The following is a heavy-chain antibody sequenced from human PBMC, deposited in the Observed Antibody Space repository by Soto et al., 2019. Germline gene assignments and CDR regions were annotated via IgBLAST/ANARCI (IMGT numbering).Heavy chain of an antibody. Sequence: ASVKVSSKASGYTFTSHGITWLRQAPGQGLEWMGWISTYNGNTNYAQKLQGRVTLTTDTSTSTAYMELRSLRSDDAAVYYCARGASCTSTSCYDYFHYGMDVWGQGTTVTAP. V-gene: IGHV1-18*01. J-gene: IGHJ6*02. CDR3: ARGASCTSTSCYDYFHYGMDV. CDR2: ISTYNGNT. D-gene: IGHD2-2*01. CDR1: GYTFTSHG.